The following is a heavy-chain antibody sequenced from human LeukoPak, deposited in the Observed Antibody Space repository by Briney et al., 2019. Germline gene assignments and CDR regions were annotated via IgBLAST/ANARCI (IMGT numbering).Heavy chain of an antibody. J-gene: IGHJ4*02. V-gene: IGHV1-24*01. D-gene: IGHD3-22*01. Sequence: APVKVSCKVSGYTLTELSMHWVRQAPGKGLEWMGGFDPEDGETTYAQKFQGRVTMTEDTSTDTAYMELSSLRSEDTAVYYCATTPPKTYDSSGSAATFDYWGQGTLVTVSS. CDR1: GYTLTELS. CDR3: ATTPPKTYDSSGSAATFDY. CDR2: FDPEDGET.